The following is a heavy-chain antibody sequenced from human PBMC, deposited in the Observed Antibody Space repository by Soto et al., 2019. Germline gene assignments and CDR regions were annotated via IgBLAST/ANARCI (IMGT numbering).Heavy chain of an antibody. CDR3: ARLPLYGYDSGYYYYGMDV. D-gene: IGHD5-12*01. J-gene: IGHJ6*02. CDR1: GFSLSTSGMC. V-gene: IGHV2-70*11. CDR2: IDWDDDK. Sequence: SGPTLVNPTQTLTLTCTFSGFSLSTSGMCVSWIRQPPGKALEWPARIDWDDDKYYSTSLKTRLTISKDTSKNQVVLTMTNMDPVDTATYYCARLPLYGYDSGYYYYGMDVWGQGTTVTVS.